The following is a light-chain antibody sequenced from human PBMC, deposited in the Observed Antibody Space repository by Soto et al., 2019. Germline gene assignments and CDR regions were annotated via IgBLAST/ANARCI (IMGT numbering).Light chain of an antibody. J-gene: IGKJ4*01. CDR3: MQALQTPLA. Sequence: DIVMTQSPLSLPVTPGEPASISCRSTQSVQHSNGFNYLHWYLQKPGQSPQLRIYLASNRASGVPDRFSGSGSGKDFTLKISRVEAEDVGIYYCMQALQTPLAFGGGTKVEIK. CDR1: QSVQHSNGFNY. CDR2: LAS. V-gene: IGKV2-28*01.